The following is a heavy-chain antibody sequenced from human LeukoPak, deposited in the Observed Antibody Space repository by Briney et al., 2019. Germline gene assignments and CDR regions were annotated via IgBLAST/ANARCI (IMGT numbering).Heavy chain of an antibody. Sequence: GGSLRLSCAASGFTFSSYWMSWVRQAPGKGLEWVANIKQDGSEKYYVDSVKGRFTISRDNAKNSLYLQMNSLRAEDTAVYYCARELRFLESIAHDAFDIWGQGTMVTVSS. CDR3: ARELRFLESIAHDAFDI. V-gene: IGHV3-7*01. J-gene: IGHJ3*02. CDR2: IKQDGSEK. D-gene: IGHD3-3*01. CDR1: GFTFSSYW.